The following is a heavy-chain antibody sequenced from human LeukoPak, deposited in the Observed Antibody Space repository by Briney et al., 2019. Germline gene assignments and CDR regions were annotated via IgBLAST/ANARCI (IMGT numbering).Heavy chain of an antibody. CDR2: ISGSGGST. V-gene: IGHV3-23*01. CDR1: GFTFSSYA. CDR3: ARCPRNRGFDY. D-gene: IGHD1-14*01. J-gene: IGHJ4*02. Sequence: GGSLRLSCAASGFTFSSYAMSWVRQAPGKGLEWVSAISGSGGSTYYADSVKGRFTISRDNSKNTLYLQMNSLRAEDTAVYYYARCPRNRGFDYWGQGTLVTVSS.